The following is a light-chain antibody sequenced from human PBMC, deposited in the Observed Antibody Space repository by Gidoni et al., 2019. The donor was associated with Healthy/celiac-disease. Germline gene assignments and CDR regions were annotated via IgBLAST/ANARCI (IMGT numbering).Light chain of an antibody. Sequence: DIQMTQSPSSLSASVGDRVTITCQASQDISNYINWAQQKPGKAPKLLIYDASNLETGVPSRFSGSGSGTDFTFTISSLQPEDIATYYCQQYDNLPSITFGQGTRLEIK. CDR3: QQYDNLPSIT. CDR2: DAS. CDR1: QDISNY. V-gene: IGKV1-33*01. J-gene: IGKJ5*01.